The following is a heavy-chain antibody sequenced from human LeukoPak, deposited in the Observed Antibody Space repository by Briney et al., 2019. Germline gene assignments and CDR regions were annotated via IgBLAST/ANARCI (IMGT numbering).Heavy chain of an antibody. D-gene: IGHD3-10*01. Sequence: AASVKVSCKVSGYTLTELSMHWVRQAPGKGLEWMGGFDPEDGETIYAQKFQGRVTMTEDTSTDTAYMELSSLRSEDTAVYYCATGDYYGSGSSDYWGQGTLVTVSS. CDR2: FDPEDGET. J-gene: IGHJ4*02. CDR3: ATGDYYGSGSSDY. CDR1: GYTLTELS. V-gene: IGHV1-24*01.